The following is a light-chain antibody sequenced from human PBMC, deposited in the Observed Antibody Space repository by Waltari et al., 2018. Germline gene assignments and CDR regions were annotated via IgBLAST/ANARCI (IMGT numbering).Light chain of an antibody. CDR3: CSFAGSYTYV. V-gene: IGLV2-11*01. CDR1: SRDVGGYQY. J-gene: IGLJ1*01. Sequence: QSALTQPRSVSGSPGQSVTISCTGTSRDVGGYQYVSWFQQPPGKVPKLLIYDVSERPSDVPDRFSGSKSANTASLTISGLQTEDEADYYCCSFAGSYTYVFGTGTRVTVL. CDR2: DVS.